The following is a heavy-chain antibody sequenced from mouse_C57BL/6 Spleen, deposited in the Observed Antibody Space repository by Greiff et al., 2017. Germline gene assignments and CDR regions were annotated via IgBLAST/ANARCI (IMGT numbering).Heavy chain of an antibody. D-gene: IGHD2-2*01. CDR3: AREGGYDEYYFDY. CDR1: GYTFTSYW. Sequence: VQLQQPGAELVKPGASVKMSCTASGYTFTSYWLTWVKQRPGQGLEWIGDIYPGSGSTNYNEKFKSKATLTVDTSSSTAYMQLSSLTSEDSAVYYCAREGGYDEYYFDYWGQGTTLTVSS. CDR2: IYPGSGST. J-gene: IGHJ2*01. V-gene: IGHV1-55*01.